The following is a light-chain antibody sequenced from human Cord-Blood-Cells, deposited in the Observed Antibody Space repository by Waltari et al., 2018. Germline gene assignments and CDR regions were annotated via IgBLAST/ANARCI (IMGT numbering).Light chain of an antibody. CDR1: SSDVGGFNY. CDR2: DVS. V-gene: IGLV2-14*03. J-gene: IGLJ3*02. Sequence: QSALTQPASVSGSPGQSITISCTGTSSDVGGFNYFSWYQQHPGKAPKLMIYDVSNRPSGVSNRFSGSKSGNTASLTISGLQAEDEADHYCSSYTSSSTWVFGGGTKLTVL. CDR3: SSYTSSSTWV.